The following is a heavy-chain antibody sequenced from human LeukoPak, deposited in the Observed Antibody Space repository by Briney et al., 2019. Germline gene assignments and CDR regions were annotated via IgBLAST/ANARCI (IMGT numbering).Heavy chain of an antibody. V-gene: IGHV1-18*01. CDR1: GYTFTSYG. J-gene: IGHJ3*02. CDR3: AIYSSGWYGARDAFDI. CDR2: ISAYNGNT. Sequence: ASVKVSCKASGYTFTSYGISWVRQAPGQGLEWMGWISAYNGNTNYAQKFQGRVTITRNTSISTAYMELSSLRSEDTAVYYCAIYSSGWYGARDAFDIWGQGTMVTVSS. D-gene: IGHD6-19*01.